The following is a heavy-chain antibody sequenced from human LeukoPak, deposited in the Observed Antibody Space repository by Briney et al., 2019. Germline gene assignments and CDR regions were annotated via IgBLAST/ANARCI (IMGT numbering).Heavy chain of an antibody. CDR1: GFTFSSYS. J-gene: IGHJ4*02. CDR3: ATGAGPIDY. V-gene: IGHV3-7*01. CDR2: IKQDGSEK. Sequence: GGSLRLSCAASGFTFSSYSMNWVRQAPGKGLEWVANIKQDGSEKYYVDSVKGRFTISRHNAKNSLYLQMNSLRAEDTAVYYCATGAGPIDYWGQGTLVTVSS.